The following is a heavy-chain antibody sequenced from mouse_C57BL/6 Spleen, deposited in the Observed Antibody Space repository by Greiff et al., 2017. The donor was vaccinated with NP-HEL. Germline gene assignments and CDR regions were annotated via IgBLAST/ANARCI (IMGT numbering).Heavy chain of an antibody. CDR2: IYPGSGST. V-gene: IGHV1-55*01. Sequence: QVQLQQPGAELVKPGASVKMSCKASGYTFTSYWITWVKQRPGQGLEWIGDIYPGSGSTNYNEKFKSKATLTVDTSSSTAYMQLSSLTSEDSAVYYCAREGYYYGSSRYWYFDVWGTGTTVTVSS. D-gene: IGHD1-1*01. J-gene: IGHJ1*03. CDR1: GYTFTSYW. CDR3: AREGYYYGSSRYWYFDV.